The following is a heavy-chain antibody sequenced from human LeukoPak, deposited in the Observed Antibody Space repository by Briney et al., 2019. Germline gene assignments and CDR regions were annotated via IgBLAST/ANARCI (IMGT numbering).Heavy chain of an antibody. J-gene: IGHJ4*02. V-gene: IGHV3-48*02. CDR3: ARGKEKWLDHFDY. D-gene: IGHD6-19*01. CDR2: ISTTSSTI. Sequence: PGGSLRLSCEASGFTFSSYGMNWVCQAPGKGLEWVSYISTTSSTIYYADSVKGRFTMSRDNAKNSLYLQMDSLRDEDTAVYYCARGKEKWLDHFDYWGQGSLVTVSS. CDR1: GFTFSSYG.